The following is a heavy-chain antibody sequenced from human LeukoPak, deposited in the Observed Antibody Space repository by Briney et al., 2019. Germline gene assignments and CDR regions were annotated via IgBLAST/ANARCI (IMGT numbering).Heavy chain of an antibody. D-gene: IGHD3-3*01. CDR1: GYTFTRYD. Sequence: ASVKVSCKAAGYTFTRYDIDWVRQARGQGLEWMGWMNPNRGNTGYAQKFQGRVTMTRNTSISTAYMELSSLRSEDTAVYYCARARAHFGVAPPGYWGQGTLVTVSS. CDR2: MNPNRGNT. CDR3: ARARAHFGVAPPGY. V-gene: IGHV1-8*01. J-gene: IGHJ4*02.